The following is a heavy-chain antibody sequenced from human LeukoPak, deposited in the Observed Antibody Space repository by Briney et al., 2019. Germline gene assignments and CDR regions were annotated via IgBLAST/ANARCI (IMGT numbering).Heavy chain of an antibody. V-gene: IGHV3-9*01. CDR2: ISWNSGSI. Sequence: GGSLRLSCAGSGFIFNNYAMHWVRQPPGKGLEWVSGISWNSGSIDYADSVKGRFTISRDNAKNSLYLQMNSLRVEDTALYYCARTPSGDSSGYYTDSFNIWGQGTMVTVSS. D-gene: IGHD3-22*01. CDR3: ARTPSGDSSGYYTDSFNI. CDR1: GFIFNNYA. J-gene: IGHJ3*02.